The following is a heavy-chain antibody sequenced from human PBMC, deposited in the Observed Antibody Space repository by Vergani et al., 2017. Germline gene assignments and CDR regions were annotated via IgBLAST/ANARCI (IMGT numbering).Heavy chain of an antibody. D-gene: IGHD3-3*01. J-gene: IGHJ5*02. CDR2: ISWNSNNI. Sequence: EVQLVESGGGLVQPGRSLRLSCAASGFTFDDYAMHWVRPAPGKGLEWVSGISWNSNNIGYADSVKGRFTISRNNGKNSLYLQMNSLRVEDTALYYCAKGGGVLRFLNWFDPWGQGTLVTVSS. CDR3: AKGGGVLRFLNWFDP. V-gene: IGHV3-9*01. CDR1: GFTFDDYA.